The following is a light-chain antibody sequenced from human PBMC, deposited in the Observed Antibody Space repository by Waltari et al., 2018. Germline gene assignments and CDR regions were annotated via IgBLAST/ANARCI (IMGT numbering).Light chain of an antibody. J-gene: IGLJ3*02. V-gene: IGLV2-14*03. CDR2: DVS. CDR3: TSYTRSSLTWV. CDR1: ILEVGGYNY. Sequence: QSALTQPASVSGSTGKSITISCTSNILEVGGYNYVSWYQQHPGKVPKLIIYDVSRRPSGVSNRFSGSKSGKTASLTISGLQAEDEADYYCTSYTRSSLTWVFGGGTKVTVL.